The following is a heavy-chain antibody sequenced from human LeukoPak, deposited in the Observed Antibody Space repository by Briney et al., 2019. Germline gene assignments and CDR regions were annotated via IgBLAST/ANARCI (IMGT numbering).Heavy chain of an antibody. CDR3: AVGLAGTFVDY. CDR2: ISAYNGNT. D-gene: IGHD6-13*01. CDR1: GYTFTSYD. V-gene: IGHV1-18*04. J-gene: IGHJ4*02. Sequence: GASVKVYCKASGYTFTSYDISWVRQAPGQGLEWMGWISAYNGNTNYAQKLQGRVTMTTDTSTSTAYMELRSLRSDDTAVYYCAVGLAGTFVDYWGQGTLVTGSS.